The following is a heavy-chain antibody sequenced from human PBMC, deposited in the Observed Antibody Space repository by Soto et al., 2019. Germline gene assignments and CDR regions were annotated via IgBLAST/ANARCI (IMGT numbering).Heavy chain of an antibody. D-gene: IGHD6-6*01. CDR2: ISYDGSSK. CDR3: CSDYYGMDV. Sequence: GGSLRLSCAASGFTFSSYAMHWVRQAPGKGLEWVAVISYDGSSKYYADSVKGRFTISRDNSKNTLYLQMNSLRAEDTAIYYCCSDYYGMDVWGQGTTVTVSS. J-gene: IGHJ6*02. V-gene: IGHV3-30-3*01. CDR1: GFTFSSYA.